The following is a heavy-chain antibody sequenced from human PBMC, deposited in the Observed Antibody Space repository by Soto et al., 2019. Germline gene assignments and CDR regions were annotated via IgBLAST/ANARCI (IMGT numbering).Heavy chain of an antibody. V-gene: IGHV1-2*02. CDR1: GYTFTDLY. CDR3: ARDNYGTIDY. Sequence: QVQLVQSGAKLKKPGASVRVSCKPSGYTFTDLYIHWVRQAPGQGLEWMGWVDPRSGDRRNTQKFQGRVTMSRDTSTSIVYMELNSLTSDDTAVYYCARDNYGTIDYWGQGTLVTVSS. D-gene: IGHD3-16*01. CDR2: VDPRSGDR. J-gene: IGHJ4*02.